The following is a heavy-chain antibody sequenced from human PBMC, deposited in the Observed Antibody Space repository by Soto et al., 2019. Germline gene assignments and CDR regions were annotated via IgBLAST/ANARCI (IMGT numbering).Heavy chain of an antibody. CDR3: AGHGGYSY. V-gene: IGHV3-23*01. CDR1: GFTVRTNG. Sequence: EVQLLESGGGLVQAGGSLRRSCAATGFTVRTNGMSWVRQAPGKGLEWVASFSSGSSDTHYADSLKGRFAISRDNSKNTLYLQMNSLRVEDTALYYCAGHGGYSYLGQGTLVTVSS. CDR2: FSSGSSDT. D-gene: IGHD2-15*01. J-gene: IGHJ4*02.